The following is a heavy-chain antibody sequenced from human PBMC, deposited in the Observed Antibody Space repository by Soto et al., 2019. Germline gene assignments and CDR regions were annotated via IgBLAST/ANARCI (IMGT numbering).Heavy chain of an antibody. CDR1: GYTFTSYD. D-gene: IGHD3-22*01. Sequence: ASVKVSCKASGYTFTSYDINWVRQATGQGLEWMGWMNPNSGNTGYAQKFQGRVTMTRNTSISTAYMELSSLRSEDTAVYYCARVGNSSGYYSVNWFDPWGQGTLVTVSS. V-gene: IGHV1-8*01. J-gene: IGHJ5*02. CDR2: MNPNSGNT. CDR3: ARVGNSSGYYSVNWFDP.